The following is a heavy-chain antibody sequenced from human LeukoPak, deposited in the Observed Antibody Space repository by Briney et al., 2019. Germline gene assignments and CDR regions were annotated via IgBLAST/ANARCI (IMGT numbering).Heavy chain of an antibody. J-gene: IGHJ4*02. Sequence: GGSLRLSCAASGFTFSNYWMHWVRQAPGKGLEWVSAISGSGGSTYYADSVKGRFTISRDNSKNTLYLQMNSLRAEDTAVYYCARDPGNPAFDYWGQGTLVTVSS. CDR1: GFTFSNYW. V-gene: IGHV3-23*01. CDR2: ISGSGGST. CDR3: ARDPGNPAFDY.